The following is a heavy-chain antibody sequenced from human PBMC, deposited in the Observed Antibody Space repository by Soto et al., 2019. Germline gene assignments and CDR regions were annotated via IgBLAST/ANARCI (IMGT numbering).Heavy chain of an antibody. V-gene: IGHV4-59*01. D-gene: IGHD3-10*01. CDR3: ARASGDLRDFDY. J-gene: IGHJ4*02. CDR2: ISNSGNI. Sequence: SETLSLTCAVAGDAISTFYWSWIWQPPGKGLEWIGYISNSGNIKYNPSLKSRVTLSVDTSKNQISLKLSSVTAADTAVYYCARASGDLRDFDYWGQGTLVTVSS. CDR1: GDAISTFY.